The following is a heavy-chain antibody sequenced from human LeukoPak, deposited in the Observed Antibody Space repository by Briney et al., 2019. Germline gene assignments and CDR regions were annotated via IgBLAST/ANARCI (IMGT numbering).Heavy chain of an antibody. CDR3: ASRASGYSYGYPYYYFDY. CDR1: GFTFSSYE. CDR2: ISSSGSTI. Sequence: PGGSLRLSCAAPGFTFSSYEMNWVRQAPGKGLEWVSYISSSGSTIYYADSVKGRFTISRDNAKNSLYLQMNSLRAEDTAVYYCASRASGYSYGYPYYYFDYWGQGTLVTVSS. J-gene: IGHJ4*02. D-gene: IGHD5-18*01. V-gene: IGHV3-48*03.